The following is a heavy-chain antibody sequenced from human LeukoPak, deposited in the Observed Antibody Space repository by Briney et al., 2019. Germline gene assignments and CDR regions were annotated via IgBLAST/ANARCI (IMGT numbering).Heavy chain of an antibody. CDR2: IYYTGSA. D-gene: IGHD6-19*01. CDR3: ARLSFGSGWDPYFDY. CDR1: SDSISNYY. V-gene: IGHV4-59*08. Sequence: SETLSLTCTVSSDSISNYYWSWIRQPPGKGLEWFAYIYYTGSANYNPSLKSRVTISVDTSKNQFSLKLNSVTAADTAVYYCARLSFGSGWDPYFDYWGQGTLVTVSS. J-gene: IGHJ4*02.